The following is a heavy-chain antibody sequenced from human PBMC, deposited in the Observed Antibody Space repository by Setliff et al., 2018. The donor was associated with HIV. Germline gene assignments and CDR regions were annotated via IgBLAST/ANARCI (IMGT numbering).Heavy chain of an antibody. CDR1: GYTFTNFL. CDR2: INADSGNT. Sequence: ASVNVSCKASGYTFTNFLMYWVRQAPGQRLEWMGWINADSGNTKYSQKFQGRITISRDTSASTAYMELRSLGSEDTAVYFCARERASGKPPLLNWYFDLWGRGTLVTVSS. D-gene: IGHD5-12*01. V-gene: IGHV1-3*01. J-gene: IGHJ2*01. CDR3: ARERASGKPPLLNWYFDL.